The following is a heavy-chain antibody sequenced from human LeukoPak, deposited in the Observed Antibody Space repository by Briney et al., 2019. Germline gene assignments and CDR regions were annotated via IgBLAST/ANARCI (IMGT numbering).Heavy chain of an antibody. CDR1: GGSVSSGSYY. CDR2: IYYSGST. J-gene: IGHJ4*02. CDR3: ARDIQHCSGGSCVASGWYDY. Sequence: SETLSLTCTVSGGSVSSGSYYWSWIRQPPGKGLEWIGYIYYSGSTNYNPSLKSRVTISVDTSKNQFSLKLSSVTAADTAVYYCARDIQHCSGGSCVASGWYDYWGQGTLVTVSS. D-gene: IGHD2-15*01. V-gene: IGHV4-61*01.